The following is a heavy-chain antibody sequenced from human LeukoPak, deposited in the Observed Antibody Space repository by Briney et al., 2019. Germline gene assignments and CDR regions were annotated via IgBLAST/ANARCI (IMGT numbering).Heavy chain of an antibody. CDR1: GGSISGYY. J-gene: IGHJ4*02. Sequence: SGTLSLTCTASGGSISGYYWTWIRQPPGKGLEWIAYIYYSGSTTNNPSPKSRVITSFDTSKNKSSLELSSVPAADTAVYYWARGKGYQTFWGQRTLVTVSS. CDR3: ARGKGYQTF. V-gene: IGHV4-59*01. CDR2: IYYSGST. D-gene: IGHD6-13*01.